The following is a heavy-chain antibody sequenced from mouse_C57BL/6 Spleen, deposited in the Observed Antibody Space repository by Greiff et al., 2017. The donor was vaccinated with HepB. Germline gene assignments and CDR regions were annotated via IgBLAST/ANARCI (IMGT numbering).Heavy chain of an antibody. CDR3: AKGPYGSSYWYFDV. D-gene: IGHD1-1*01. CDR1: GYSFTDYN. J-gene: IGHJ1*03. CDR2: INPNYGTT. V-gene: IGHV1-39*01. Sequence: EVQLQQSGPELVKPGASVKISCKASGYSFTDYNMNWVKQSNGKSLEWIGVINPNYGTTSYNQKFKGKATLTVDQSSSTAYMQLNSLTSEDSAVYYGAKGPYGSSYWYFDVWGTGTTVTVSS.